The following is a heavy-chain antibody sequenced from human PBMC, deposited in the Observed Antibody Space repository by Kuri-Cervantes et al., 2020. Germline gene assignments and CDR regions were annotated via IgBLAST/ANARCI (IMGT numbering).Heavy chain of an antibody. Sequence: ASVKVSCKASGYTFTSYGISWVRQAPGQGLEWMGWINAGNGNTKYSQKFQGRVTMTTDTSTSTAYMELRSLRSDDTAVYYCARDLAWVVVAAVWAVDAFDIWGQGTMVTVSS. J-gene: IGHJ3*02. CDR1: GYTFTSYG. D-gene: IGHD2-15*01. V-gene: IGHV1-18*01. CDR2: INAGNGNT. CDR3: ARDLAWVVVAAVWAVDAFDI.